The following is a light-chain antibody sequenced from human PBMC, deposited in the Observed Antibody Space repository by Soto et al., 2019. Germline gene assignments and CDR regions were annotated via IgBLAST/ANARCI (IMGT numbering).Light chain of an antibody. CDR2: DAS. J-gene: IGKJ3*01. Sequence: EIVLTQSPATLSLSPGERATLSCRASQSVSSYLAWYQQKPGQAPRLLIYDASNRATGIPARFSGSGSGTDFTLTISSLEPEDFAVYYCQHSFTFGPGTKVDIK. V-gene: IGKV3-11*01. CDR3: QHSFT. CDR1: QSVSSY.